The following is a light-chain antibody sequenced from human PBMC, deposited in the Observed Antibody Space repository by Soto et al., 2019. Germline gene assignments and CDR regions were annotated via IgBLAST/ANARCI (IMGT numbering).Light chain of an antibody. CDR3: LQHNTYPYT. V-gene: IGKV1-17*03. CDR1: QDISRF. J-gene: IGKJ2*01. CDR2: GTS. Sequence: DVQMAQSPSAMSASVGDRVTIACRASQDISRFDAWFQHKPGRAPERLIYGTSNLQPGVPSRFSGSGSGTEFTLPISGLQPEDFATYYCLQHNTYPYTFGQGTKLEIK.